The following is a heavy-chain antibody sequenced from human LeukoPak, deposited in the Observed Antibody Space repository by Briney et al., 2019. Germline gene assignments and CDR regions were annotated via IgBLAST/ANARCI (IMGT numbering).Heavy chain of an antibody. CDR3: ARVSVSVVAAPDAFDI. J-gene: IGHJ3*02. CDR2: IYTSGST. V-gene: IGHV4-4*07. CDR1: GGSISSYY. Sequence: PSETLSLTCTVSGGSISSYYWSWLRQPAGKGLEWIGRIYTSGSTNYNPSLKSRVTMSVDTSKNQFSLKLSSVTPADTAVYYCARVSVSVVAAPDAFDIWGQGTMVTVSS. D-gene: IGHD2-15*01.